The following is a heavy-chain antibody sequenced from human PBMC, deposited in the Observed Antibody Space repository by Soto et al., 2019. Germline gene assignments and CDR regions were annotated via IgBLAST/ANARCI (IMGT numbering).Heavy chain of an antibody. CDR2: IDTDGGGT. CDR3: ATVFDL. V-gene: IGHV3-74*01. CDR1: GGSFSGYF. J-gene: IGHJ5*02. Sequence: ETLSLTCAVSGGSFSGYFWSWIRQPPGKGLEWVSRIDTDGGGTSYADSVKGRFTISTDNAKNTVYLQMNGLRAEDTAVYYCATVFDLWGQGTLVTVSS.